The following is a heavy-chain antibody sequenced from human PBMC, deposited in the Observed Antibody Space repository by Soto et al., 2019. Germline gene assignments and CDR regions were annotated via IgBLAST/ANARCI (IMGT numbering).Heavy chain of an antibody. CDR1: GGTFSSYA. Sequence: QVQLVQSGAEVKKPGSSVKVSCKASGGTFSSYAISWVRQAPGQGLEWMGGIIPIFGTANYAQKFQGRVTITADESTSTAYMELSSMRSEDTAVYYCARGVVVTANPNWYFDLWGRGTLVTVSS. CDR3: ARGVVVTANPNWYFDL. CDR2: IIPIFGTA. J-gene: IGHJ2*01. D-gene: IGHD2-21*02. V-gene: IGHV1-69*12.